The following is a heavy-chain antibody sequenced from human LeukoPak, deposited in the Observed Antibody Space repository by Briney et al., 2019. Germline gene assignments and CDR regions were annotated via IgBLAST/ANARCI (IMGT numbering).Heavy chain of an antibody. CDR1: GFTFSTYS. J-gene: IGHJ4*02. CDR2: ISSSSSYI. Sequence: GGSLRLSCAASGFTFSTYSMNWVRQAPGKGLEWVSSISSSSSYIYYADSVKGRFTIARDNAKNSLYLQMNSLRADDTAVYYCARDHCSSTSCYYYFDYWGQRTLVTVSS. V-gene: IGHV3-21*01. D-gene: IGHD2-2*01. CDR3: ARDHCSSTSCYYYFDY.